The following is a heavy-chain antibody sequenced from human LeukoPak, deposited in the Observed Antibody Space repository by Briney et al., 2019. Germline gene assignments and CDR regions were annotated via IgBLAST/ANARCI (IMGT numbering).Heavy chain of an antibody. V-gene: IGHV4-34*01. CDR1: GGSFSGYY. J-gene: IGHJ6*02. CDR2: INHSGST. CDR3: AGSSWIHYYYYGMDV. Sequence: SETLSLTCAVYGGSFSGYYWSWIRQPPGKGLEWIGEINHSGSTNYNPSLKSRVTISVDTSKNQFSLKLSSVTAADTAVYYCAGSSWIHYYYYGMDVWDQGTTVTVSS. D-gene: IGHD6-13*01.